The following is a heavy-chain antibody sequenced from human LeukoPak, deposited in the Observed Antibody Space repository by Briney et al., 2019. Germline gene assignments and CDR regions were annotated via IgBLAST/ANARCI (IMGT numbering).Heavy chain of an antibody. D-gene: IGHD4-23*01. V-gene: IGHV3-30-3*01. J-gene: IGHJ4*02. CDR1: GFAFSSYA. CDR2: ISYDGSNK. CDR3: ARRTSYGGNSPFDY. Sequence: GGSLRLSCAASGFAFSSYAMHWVRQAPGKGLEWVAVISYDGSNKYYADSVKGRLTISRDNSKNTLYLQMNSLRAEDTAVYYCARRTSYGGNSPFDYWGQGTLVTVSS.